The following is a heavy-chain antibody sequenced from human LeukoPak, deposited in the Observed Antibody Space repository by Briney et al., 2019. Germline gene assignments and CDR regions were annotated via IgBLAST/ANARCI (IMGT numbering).Heavy chain of an antibody. CDR3: ARGGGLDV. J-gene: IGHJ6*02. CDR2: INHNGNVN. Sequence: GGSLRLSCAASGFTFSSYWMNWARQAPGKGLEWVASINHNGNVNYYVDSVKGRFTISRDNAKNSLYLQMGNLRAEDTAVYFCARGGGLDVWGQGATVTVSS. CDR1: GFTFSSYW. V-gene: IGHV3-7*03. D-gene: IGHD3-16*01.